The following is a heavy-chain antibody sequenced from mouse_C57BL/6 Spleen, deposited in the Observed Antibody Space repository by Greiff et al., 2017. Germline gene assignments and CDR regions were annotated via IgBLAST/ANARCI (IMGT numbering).Heavy chain of an antibody. J-gene: IGHJ4*01. CDR1: GFTFSDYY. Sequence: EVKLEESEGGLVQPGSSMKLSCTASGFTFSDYYMAWVRQVPEKGLEWVANINYDGSSTYYLDSLKSRFIISRDNAKNLLYLQMSSLKSEDTATYYCAREELAYYAMDYWGQGTSVTVSS. CDR3: AREELAYYAMDY. V-gene: IGHV5-16*01. CDR2: INYDGSST.